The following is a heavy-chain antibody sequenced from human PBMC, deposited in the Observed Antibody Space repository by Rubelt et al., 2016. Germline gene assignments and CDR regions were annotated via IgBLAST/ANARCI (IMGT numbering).Heavy chain of an antibody. J-gene: IGHJ4*02. CDR2: INHSGST. Sequence: QVQLQQWGAGLLKPSETLSLTCAVYGGSFSGYYWSWIRQPPGKGLEWIGEINHSGSTNYNPSLKSRVTISVDTSKNQFSLKLSSVTAADTAVYYCARAPATKHNDYWGQGTLVTVSS. V-gene: IGHV4-34*01. CDR1: GGSFSGYY. CDR3: ARAPATKHNDY. D-gene: IGHD4-17*01.